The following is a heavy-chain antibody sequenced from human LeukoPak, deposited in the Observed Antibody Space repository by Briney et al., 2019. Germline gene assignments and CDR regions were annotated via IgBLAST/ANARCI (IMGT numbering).Heavy chain of an antibody. D-gene: IGHD6-13*01. J-gene: IGHJ5*02. CDR3: ARRDSSSWYNWFDP. CDR2: IYYSGTT. Sequence: PSETLSLTCTVSGGSISGYYWSWIRQPPGKGLEWIGYIYYSGTTNYNPSLKSRVTISVDTSKNQFSLKLSSVTAADTAVYYCARRDSSSWYNWFDPWGQGTLVTVSS. CDR1: GGSISGYY. V-gene: IGHV4-59*08.